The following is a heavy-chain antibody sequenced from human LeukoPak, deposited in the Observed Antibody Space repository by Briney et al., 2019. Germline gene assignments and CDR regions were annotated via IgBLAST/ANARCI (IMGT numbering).Heavy chain of an antibody. CDR3: ASLGRENYYDDY. CDR1: GGTFSSYA. V-gene: IGHV1-69*13. J-gene: IGHJ4*02. Sequence: GASVTVPCKASGGTFSSYAISWVRQAPGQGLEWMGGIIPIFGTANYAQKFQGRVTITADESTSTAYMELSSLRSEDTAVYYCASLGRENYYDDYWGQGTLVTVSS. D-gene: IGHD3-22*01. CDR2: IIPIFGTA.